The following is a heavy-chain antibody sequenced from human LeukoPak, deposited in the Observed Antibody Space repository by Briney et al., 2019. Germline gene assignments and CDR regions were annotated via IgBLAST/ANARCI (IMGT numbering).Heavy chain of an antibody. CDR2: IKQDGSEK. J-gene: IGHJ3*02. Sequence: GGSLRLSCAASGFTFSSYWMSWVRQAPGKGLEWVANIKQDGSEKYYVDSVKGRFTISRDNAKNSLYLQMNSLRAEDTAVYYCARDPVAAMVRLAFDIWGQGTMVTVSS. V-gene: IGHV3-7*01. CDR3: ARDPVAAMVRLAFDI. CDR1: GFTFSSYW. D-gene: IGHD5-18*01.